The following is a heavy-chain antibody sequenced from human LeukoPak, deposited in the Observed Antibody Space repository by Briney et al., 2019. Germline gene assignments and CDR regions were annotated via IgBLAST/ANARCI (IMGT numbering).Heavy chain of an antibody. V-gene: IGHV3-23*01. CDR1: GFTFSSYA. CDR3: ARERYFDY. CDR2: ISGGGRST. Sequence: GGSLRLSCAASGFTFSSYAMSWVRQAPGKGLEWVSTISGGGRSTDYADSVKGHFTISRDSSKNTLYLQMNSLRAEDTAVYYCARERYFDYWGQGTLVTVSS. J-gene: IGHJ4*02.